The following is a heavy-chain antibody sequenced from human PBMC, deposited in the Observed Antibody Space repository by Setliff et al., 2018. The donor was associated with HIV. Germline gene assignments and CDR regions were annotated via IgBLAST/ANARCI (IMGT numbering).Heavy chain of an antibody. CDR1: GFTFSNYA. D-gene: IGHD7-27*01. Sequence: GGSLRLSCAASGFTFSNYAMSWVRQAPGKGLEWVSVIYVGGSSTVYADSVKGRFTISRDGSRKTQYLQLNSLRADDTAVYYCAKEPTGDSSHWFDPWGQGTLVTVSS. CDR2: IYVGGSST. CDR3: AKEPTGDSSHWFDP. J-gene: IGHJ5*02. V-gene: IGHV3-23*03.